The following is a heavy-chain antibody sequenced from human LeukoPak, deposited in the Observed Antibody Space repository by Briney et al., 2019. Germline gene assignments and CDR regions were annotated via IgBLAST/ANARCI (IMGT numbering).Heavy chain of an antibody. J-gene: IGHJ4*02. V-gene: IGHV3-49*04. Sequence: PGGSLRLSCTTTGFIFGDFAMSWVRQAPGKGLGWVGFIRSRAYGATTEYAAPVKGRFTISRDDSKSIAYLQMDSLKTEDTAVYYCTRYAWSTYDYWGRGSLVTVSS. CDR3: TRYAWSTYDY. CDR1: GFIFGDFA. CDR2: IRSRAYGATT. D-gene: IGHD2-2*01.